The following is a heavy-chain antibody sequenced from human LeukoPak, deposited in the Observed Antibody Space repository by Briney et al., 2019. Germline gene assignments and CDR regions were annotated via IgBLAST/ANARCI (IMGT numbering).Heavy chain of an antibody. CDR2: IYYSGST. CDR3: ARQDYGSGSSSLDY. D-gene: IGHD3-10*01. V-gene: IGHV4-39*01. J-gene: IGHJ4*02. CDR1: GGSISSSSYY. Sequence: PSETLSLTCTVSGGSISSSSYYWGWIRQPPGKGLEWIGSIYYSGSTYYNPSLKSRVTISVDTSKNQFSLKLSSVTAADTAVYYCARQDYGSGSSSLDYWGQGTLVTVSS.